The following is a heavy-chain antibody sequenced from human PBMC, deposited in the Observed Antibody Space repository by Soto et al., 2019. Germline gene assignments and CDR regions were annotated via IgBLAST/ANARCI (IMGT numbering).Heavy chain of an antibody. V-gene: IGHV1-69*01. J-gene: IGHJ5*02. CDR2: VIPIFGTA. D-gene: IGHD3-22*01. Sequence: QVQLVQSGAEVKKPGSSVKVSCKASGGTFSSYAISWVRQAPGQGLEWMGGVIPIFGTANYAQKFQGRVTTTAEESTSTAYMELSSLRSEDTAVYYCARVPYYDSSGYYSGWFDPWGQGTLVTVSS. CDR3: ARVPYYDSSGYYSGWFDP. CDR1: GGTFSSYA.